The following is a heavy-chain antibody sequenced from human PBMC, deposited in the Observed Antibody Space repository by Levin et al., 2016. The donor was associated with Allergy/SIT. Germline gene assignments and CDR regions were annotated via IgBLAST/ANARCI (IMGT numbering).Heavy chain of an antibody. J-gene: IGHJ4*02. D-gene: IGHD5-12*01. V-gene: IGHV4-39*01. CDR2: IYSGGST. CDR1: GGSITSGGSY. Sequence: SETLSLTCSISGGSITSGGSYWGWIRQLPGRGLEWIGSIYSGGSTYYNPSLKSRVTISRDTSTNQFSLKVKSVTAADTAVYHCARGEDIVTAIASFFDYWGQGILVSVSS. CDR3: ARGEDIVTAIASFFDY.